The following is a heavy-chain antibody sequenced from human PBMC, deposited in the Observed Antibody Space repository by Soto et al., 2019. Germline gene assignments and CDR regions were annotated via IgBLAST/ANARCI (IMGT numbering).Heavy chain of an antibody. D-gene: IGHD3-10*01. Sequence: QVQLVQSGAEVKKPGASVKVSCKASGYTFTGYYMHWVRQAPGQGLEWMGWINPNSGGTNYAQKFQGWVTMTRDTSISTAYMELSRLRSDDTAVYYCAREQNPEITMVRGLTSTPGPPDYWGQGTLVTVSS. V-gene: IGHV1-2*04. CDR3: AREQNPEITMVRGLTSTPGPPDY. CDR1: GYTFTGYY. CDR2: INPNSGGT. J-gene: IGHJ4*02.